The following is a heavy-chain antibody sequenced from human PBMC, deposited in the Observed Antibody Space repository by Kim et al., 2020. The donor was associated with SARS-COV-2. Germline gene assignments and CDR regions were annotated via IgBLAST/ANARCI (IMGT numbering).Heavy chain of an antibody. D-gene: IGHD5-18*01. CDR2: ISSSSSYI. CDR3: ATNLGAMVTWDYYYYGMDV. J-gene: IGHJ6*02. V-gene: IGHV3-21*01. CDR1: GFTFSSYS. Sequence: GGSLRLSCAASGFTFSSYSMNWVRQAPGKGLEWVSSISSSSSYIYYADSVKGRFTISRDNAKNSLYLQMNSLRAEDTAVYYCATNLGAMVTWDYYYYGMDVWGQGTTVTVSS.